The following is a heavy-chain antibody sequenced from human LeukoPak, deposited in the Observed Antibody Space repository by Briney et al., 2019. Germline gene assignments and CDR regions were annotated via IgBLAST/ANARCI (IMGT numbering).Heavy chain of an antibody. CDR3: ARVSVYALHYGMDV. Sequence: PGGSLRLSCAASGFTFSSYSMNWVRQAPGKGLVWVSRINSDGSSTSYADSVKGRFTISRDSAKNTLYLQMNSLRAEDTAVYYCARVSVYALHYGMDVWGQGTTVTVSS. V-gene: IGHV3-74*01. CDR1: GFTFSSYS. CDR2: INSDGSST. J-gene: IGHJ6*02. D-gene: IGHD2-8*01.